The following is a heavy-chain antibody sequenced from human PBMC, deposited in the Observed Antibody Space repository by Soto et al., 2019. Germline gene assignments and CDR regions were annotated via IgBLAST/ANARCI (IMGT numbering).Heavy chain of an antibody. CDR2: IYYSGST. CDR3: AREGLTGTIGLYYYSGMDV. D-gene: IGHD1-7*01. CDR1: GGSISSYY. Sequence: QVQLQESGPGLVKPSETLSLTCTVSGGSISSYYWSWIRQPPGKGLEWIGYIYYSGSTNYNPSLKRRVTISVDTSKNQFSLKLSSVTAADTAVYYCAREGLTGTIGLYYYSGMDVWGQGTKVTVSS. J-gene: IGHJ6*02. V-gene: IGHV4-59*01.